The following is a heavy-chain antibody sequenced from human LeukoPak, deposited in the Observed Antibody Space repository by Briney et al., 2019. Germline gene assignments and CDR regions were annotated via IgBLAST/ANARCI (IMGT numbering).Heavy chain of an antibody. CDR3: ARIQQLWLLDI. V-gene: IGHV4-59*01. CDR1: GGSISSYY. Sequence: PSETLSLTCTVSGGSISSYYWSWIRQPPGKGLEWIGYIYYGGSTNYNPSLKSRVTISVDTSKNQFSLKLSSVTAADTAVYYCARIQQLWLLDIWGQGTMVTVSS. D-gene: IGHD5-18*01. J-gene: IGHJ3*02. CDR2: IYYGGST.